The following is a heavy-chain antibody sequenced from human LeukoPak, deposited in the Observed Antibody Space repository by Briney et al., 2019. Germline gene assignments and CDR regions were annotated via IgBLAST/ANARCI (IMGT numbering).Heavy chain of an antibody. CDR3: ARDGITVVRGLIPFDY. J-gene: IGHJ4*02. CDR2: ISSGSSTI. CDR1: GFTFSSYS. D-gene: IGHD3-10*01. V-gene: IGHV3-48*04. Sequence: GGSLRLSCAASGFTFSSYSMNWVRQAPGKGLEWVSYISSGSSTISYADSVKGRFTIFRDNAKNSLYLQMNSLRAEDTAVYYCARDGITVVRGLIPFDYWGQGTLVTVSS.